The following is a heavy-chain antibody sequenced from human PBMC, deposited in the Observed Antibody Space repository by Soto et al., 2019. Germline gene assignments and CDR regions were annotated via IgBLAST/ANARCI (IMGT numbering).Heavy chain of an antibody. D-gene: IGHD2-2*01. CDR3: ASRIVVTY. V-gene: IGHV3-23*01. Sequence: PGGSLRLSCAASGFTFSSYPVSWVRQAPGKGLEWVSAISASGGTTYYADSVKGRFTISRDNSKNTLYLQMNSLRAEDTALYYCASRIVVTYWGQGTLVIVSS. CDR1: GFTFSSYP. CDR2: ISASGGTT. J-gene: IGHJ4*02.